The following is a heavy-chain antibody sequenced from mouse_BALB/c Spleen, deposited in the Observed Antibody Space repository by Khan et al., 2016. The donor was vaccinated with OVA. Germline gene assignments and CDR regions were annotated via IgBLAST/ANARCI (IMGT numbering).Heavy chain of an antibody. Sequence: QVQLQQSGAELAKPGASVKMSCKASGYTFTTYWMHWVKQRPGQGLEWIGYIHPTSGYTDYNEKFKDRATLSADKSSSTAYMQLSSLTSEDSADYYCTRDRIDYWGQGTTLTVAS. CDR2: IHPTSGYT. V-gene: IGHV1-7*01. CDR3: TRDRIDY. CDR1: GYTFTTYW. J-gene: IGHJ2*01.